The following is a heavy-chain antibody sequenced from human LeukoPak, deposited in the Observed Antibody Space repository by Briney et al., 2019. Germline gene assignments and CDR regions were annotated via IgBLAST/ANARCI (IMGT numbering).Heavy chain of an antibody. CDR1: GFTFTSSA. V-gene: IGHV1-58*02. CDR3: VARYYYDSSGYSEAFDP. CDR2: IVVGSGNT. D-gene: IGHD3-22*01. J-gene: IGHJ5*02. Sequence: GASVKVSCKASGFTFTSSAMQWVRQARGQRLEWIGWIVVGSGNTNYAQKFQERVTITRDMSTSTAYMELSSLRSEDTAVYYCVARYYYDSSGYSEAFDPWGQGTLVTVSS.